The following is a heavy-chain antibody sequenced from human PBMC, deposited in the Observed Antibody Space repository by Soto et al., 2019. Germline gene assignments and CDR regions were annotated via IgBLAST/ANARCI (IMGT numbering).Heavy chain of an antibody. D-gene: IGHD4-17*01. CDR3: AKGIDYGDYGLHAFDI. V-gene: IGHV3-23*01. Sequence: GGSLRLSCAASGFTFSSYAMSWVRQAPGKGLEWVSAISGSGGSTYYADSVKGRFTISRDNSKNTLYLQMNSLRAEDTAVYYCAKGIDYGDYGLHAFDIWGQGTMVTVSS. J-gene: IGHJ3*02. CDR2: ISGSGGST. CDR1: GFTFSSYA.